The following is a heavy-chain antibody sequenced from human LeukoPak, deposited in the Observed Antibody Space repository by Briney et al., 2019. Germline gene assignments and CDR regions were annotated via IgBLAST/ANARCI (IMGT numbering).Heavy chain of an antibody. CDR3: ARDRSPAPGRSYGRGHFDC. CDR2: INPNSGDT. D-gene: IGHD5-18*01. CDR1: GYTFTGYY. V-gene: IGHV1-2*02. Sequence: ASVKVSCKASGYTFTGYYMHWVRQAPGQGLEWMGWINPNSGDTNYAQKFQGRVTMTRDTSINTAYMELSRLRSDDTAVYYCARDRSPAPGRSYGRGHFDCWGQGTLVTVSS. J-gene: IGHJ4*02.